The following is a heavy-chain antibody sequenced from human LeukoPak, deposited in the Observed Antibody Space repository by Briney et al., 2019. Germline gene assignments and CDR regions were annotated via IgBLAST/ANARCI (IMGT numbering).Heavy chain of an antibody. D-gene: IGHD1-26*01. V-gene: IGHV3-23*01. CDR2: VSGNGYA. J-gene: IGHJ4*02. CDR1: GFTLSSFA. CDR3: AKRGAEVGTTVAPGDY. Sequence: GGSLRLSCAASGFTLSSFAMNWVRQAPGKGLEWVSAVSGNGYAYYADSVKGRFTISRDNSKNTLYLQMNSLRAEDTAVYYCAKRGAEVGTTVAPGDYWGQGTLLTVSS.